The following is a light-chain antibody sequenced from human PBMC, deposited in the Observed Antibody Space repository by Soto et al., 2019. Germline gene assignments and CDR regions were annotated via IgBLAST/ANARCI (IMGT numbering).Light chain of an antibody. V-gene: IGLV2-11*01. CDR2: DVS. CDR1: SSVVGGYNY. CDR3: CSYAGSYFYV. Sequence: QSVLTQPRSVSGSPGQSVTISCTGTSSVVGGYNYVSWYQQHPGKAPKLMIYDVSKRPSGVPDRFSGSKSGNTASLTISGLQAEDEADYYCCSYAGSYFYVFGTGTKATVL. J-gene: IGLJ1*01.